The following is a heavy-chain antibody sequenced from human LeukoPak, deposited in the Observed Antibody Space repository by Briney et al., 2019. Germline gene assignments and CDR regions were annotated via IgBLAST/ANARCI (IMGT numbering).Heavy chain of an antibody. CDR1: GFNFSTYA. D-gene: IGHD1-26*01. Sequence: QPWGSLRLSCAASGFNFSTYAMTWVRQAPGKGLEWVSSITGNGGSTYYADSVKGRFTISRDNSKNTLYLQMNSLRAEDTAVYHCARDSGSYLEPTDYWGQGTLVTVSS. CDR3: ARDSGSYLEPTDY. J-gene: IGHJ4*02. CDR2: ITGNGGST. V-gene: IGHV3-23*01.